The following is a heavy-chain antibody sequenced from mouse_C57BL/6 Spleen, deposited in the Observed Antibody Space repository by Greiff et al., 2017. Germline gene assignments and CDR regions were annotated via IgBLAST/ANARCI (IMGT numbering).Heavy chain of an antibody. CDR2: IRNKANNHAT. D-gene: IGHD2-4*01. CDR3: TRREDYDEAMDY. CDR1: GFTFSDAW. J-gene: IGHJ4*01. Sequence: EVQLQESGGGLVQPGGSMKLSCAASGFTFSDAWMDWVRQSPEKGLEWVAEIRNKANNHATYYAESVKGRFTISRDDSKSSVYLQMNSLRAEDTGIYYCTRREDYDEAMDYWGQGTSVTVSS. V-gene: IGHV6-6*01.